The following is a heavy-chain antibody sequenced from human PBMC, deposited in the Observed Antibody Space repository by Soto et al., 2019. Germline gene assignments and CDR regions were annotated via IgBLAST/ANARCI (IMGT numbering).Heavy chain of an antibody. CDR3: ARTPPYYDFWSGYYTPYFDY. Sequence: NPSETLSLTCTVSGGSISSYYWSWIRQPPGKGLEWIGYIYYSGSTNYNPSLKSRVTISVDTSKNQFSLKLSSVTAADTAVYYCARTPPYYDFWSGYYTPYFDYWGQGTLVTVSS. D-gene: IGHD3-3*01. J-gene: IGHJ4*02. CDR2: IYYSGST. V-gene: IGHV4-59*01. CDR1: GGSISSYY.